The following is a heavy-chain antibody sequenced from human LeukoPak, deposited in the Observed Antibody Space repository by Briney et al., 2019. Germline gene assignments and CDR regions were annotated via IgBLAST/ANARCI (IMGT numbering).Heavy chain of an antibody. CDR1: GXXVSSSY. J-gene: IGHJ4*02. Sequence: PGGSLRLSCAAXGXXVSSSYMSWVRQAPGKGLEWVSVIYSGGSGSTYYADSVKGRFTISRDNSKNTLNLQMNSLRAEDTAVYYRAHRKATSWAHDYWGQGTLVTVSS. CDR2: IYSGGSGST. V-gene: IGHV3-53*01. D-gene: IGHD2-2*01. CDR3: AHRKATSWAHDY.